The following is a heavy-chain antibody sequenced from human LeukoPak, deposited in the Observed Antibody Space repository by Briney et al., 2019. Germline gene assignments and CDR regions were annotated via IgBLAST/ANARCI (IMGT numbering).Heavy chain of an antibody. V-gene: IGHV3-7*01. CDR1: GFTFSSYW. D-gene: IGHD3-16*02. J-gene: IGHJ4*02. CDR2: IKQDGSEK. Sequence: PGGSLRLSCAASGFTFSSYWMSWVRQAPGKGLEWVANIKQDGSEKYYVDSVKGRLTISRDNAKNSLYLQMNSLRAEDTAVYYCARDTRSTLWGSYRYSILGYWGQGTLVTASS. CDR3: ARDTRSTLWGSYRYSILGY.